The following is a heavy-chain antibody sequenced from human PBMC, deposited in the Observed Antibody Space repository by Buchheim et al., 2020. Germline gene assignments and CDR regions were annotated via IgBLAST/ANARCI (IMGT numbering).Heavy chain of an antibody. D-gene: IGHD2-15*01. Sequence: EVQLLESGGGLVQPGGSLRLSCAASGFTFSSYAMSWVRQAPGKGLEWVSAISGSGGSTYYADPVKGRLTISRDNSKNTLYLQMNSLRAEDTAVYYCAKGPVGYCSGGSCSPFDYWGQGTL. CDR3: AKGPVGYCSGGSCSPFDY. V-gene: IGHV3-23*01. CDR2: ISGSGGST. J-gene: IGHJ4*02. CDR1: GFTFSSYA.